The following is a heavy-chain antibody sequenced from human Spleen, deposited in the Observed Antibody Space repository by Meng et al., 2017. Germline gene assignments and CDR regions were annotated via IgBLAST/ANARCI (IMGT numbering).Heavy chain of an antibody. Sequence: SETLSLTCTVAGGSISTNYWSWIRQPPGKGLEWIGYIFYSGTTNYNPSLKSRVTISIDTSKTQFSLRLSSVTAADTAVYYCARTPNYYGAGRSAFDIWGQGTMVTVSS. CDR3: ARTPNYYGAGRSAFDI. D-gene: IGHD3-10*01. J-gene: IGHJ3*02. CDR1: GGSISTNY. V-gene: IGHV4-59*01. CDR2: IFYSGTT.